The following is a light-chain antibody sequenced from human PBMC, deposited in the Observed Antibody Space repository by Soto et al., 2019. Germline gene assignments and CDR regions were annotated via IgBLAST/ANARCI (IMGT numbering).Light chain of an antibody. CDR2: GAS. CDR1: QSVSSSY. Sequence: EIVLTQSPGTLSLSPGERATLSCRASQSVSSSYLAWYQQKPGQAPRLLIYGASSRATGIPGRFSGSGSGTDFTLTISRLEPEDFAVYYCQQYPGLTFGGGTKVEIK. CDR3: QQYPGLT. V-gene: IGKV3-20*01. J-gene: IGKJ4*01.